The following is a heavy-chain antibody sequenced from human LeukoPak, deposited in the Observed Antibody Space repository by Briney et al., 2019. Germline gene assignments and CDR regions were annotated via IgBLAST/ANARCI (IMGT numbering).Heavy chain of an antibody. CDR1: GYTLTELS. CDR2: FDPEDGET. Sequence: ASVKVSCKVSGYTLTELSMHWVRQAPGKGLEWMGGFDPEDGETIYARKFQGRVTMTEDTSTDTAYMELSSLRSEDTAVYYCATGQGSGYLYDDYWGQGTLVTVSS. J-gene: IGHJ4*02. CDR3: ATGQGSGYLYDDY. V-gene: IGHV1-24*01. D-gene: IGHD3-22*01.